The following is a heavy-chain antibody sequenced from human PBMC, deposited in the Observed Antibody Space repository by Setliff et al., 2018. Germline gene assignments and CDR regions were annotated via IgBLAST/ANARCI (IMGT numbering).Heavy chain of an antibody. Sequence: SETLSLTCTVPGGSISSGIYYWSWIRQPAGKGLEWIGHIHTSGSTNYNPSLKRRVTISVDTSKNQFSLRLSSVTAADTAVYYCARAGPYYEFWSGYYRTMDVWGKGTTVTVSS. CDR2: IHTSGST. V-gene: IGHV4-61*09. J-gene: IGHJ6*03. D-gene: IGHD3-3*01. CDR1: GGSISSGIYY. CDR3: ARAGPYYEFWSGYYRTMDV.